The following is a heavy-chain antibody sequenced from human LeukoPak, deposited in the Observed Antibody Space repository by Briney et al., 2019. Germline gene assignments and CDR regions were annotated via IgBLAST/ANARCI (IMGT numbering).Heavy chain of an antibody. V-gene: IGHV3-7*01. J-gene: IGHJ6*03. Sequence: PGGSLRLSCAASGFTFGSYWMSWVRQAPGKGLEWVSNIKQDGSEENYVDSVRGRFTISRDNAKNSLYLQVNSLRAEDSALYYCVRDRDSGYDSLYYYYYMDVWGRGTTVTVSS. CDR1: GFTFGSYW. D-gene: IGHD5-12*01. CDR2: IKQDGSEE. CDR3: VRDRDSGYDSLYYYYYMDV.